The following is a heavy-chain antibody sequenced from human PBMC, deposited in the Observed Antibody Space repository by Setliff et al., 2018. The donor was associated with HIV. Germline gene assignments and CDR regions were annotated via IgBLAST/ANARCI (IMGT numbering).Heavy chain of an antibody. CDR1: GGTFSSYA. V-gene: IGHV1-69*05. J-gene: IGHJ3*02. Sequence: GASVKVSCKASGGTFSSYAISWVRQAPGQGLEWMGGIILIHGTPNYAQKFQGRVKITTDESTSTAYMELSSLRSEDTAVYYCARGGGGYYYVGAVDIWGQGTVVTVSS. CDR3: ARGGGGYYYVGAVDI. D-gene: IGHD3-22*01. CDR2: IILIHGTP.